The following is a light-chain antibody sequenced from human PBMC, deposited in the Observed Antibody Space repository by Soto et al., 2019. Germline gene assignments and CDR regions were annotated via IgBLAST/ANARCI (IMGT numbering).Light chain of an antibody. CDR3: QHYKSYPFT. CDR1: QSIGNY. J-gene: IGKJ3*01. CDR2: RAS. Sequence: DIQMTQSPSTLSASVGDRVTITCRASQSIGNYLAWYQQQSGKAPKLLIYRASSLQSGVPSRFSGSGSGTEFTLTISSLQPDDFATYYCQHYKSYPFTCGPGTQVDIK. V-gene: IGKV1-5*03.